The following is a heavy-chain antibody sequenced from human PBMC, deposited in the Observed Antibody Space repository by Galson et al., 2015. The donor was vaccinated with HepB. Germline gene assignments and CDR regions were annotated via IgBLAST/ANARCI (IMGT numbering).Heavy chain of an antibody. CDR1: GFTFTSYA. Sequence: SVKVSCKASGFTFTSYAMHWVRQAPGQRLEWMGWMNAGNRNTKYSQKFQGRVTITRDTSASTAYMDLSSLRSEDTAIYYCARARIQLWSDDAFDIWGQGTMVTVSS. J-gene: IGHJ3*02. D-gene: IGHD5-18*01. V-gene: IGHV1-3*01. CDR2: MNAGNRNT. CDR3: ARARIQLWSDDAFDI.